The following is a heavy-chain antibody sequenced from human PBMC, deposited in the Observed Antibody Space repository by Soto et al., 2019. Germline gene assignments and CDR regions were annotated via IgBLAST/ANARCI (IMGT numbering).Heavy chain of an antibody. V-gene: IGHV3-21*04. CDR1: GFTFSSYS. Sequence: GGSLRLSCAASGFTFSSYSMNWVRQAPGKGLEWVSSISSSSSYIYYAGSVKGRVTISRDNSKNALYLQMNSLRAEDTAEYYCAKLSSGAVVPAAVESWGQGTLVTVSS. J-gene: IGHJ4*02. D-gene: IGHD2-2*01. CDR3: AKLSSGAVVPAAVES. CDR2: ISSSSSYI.